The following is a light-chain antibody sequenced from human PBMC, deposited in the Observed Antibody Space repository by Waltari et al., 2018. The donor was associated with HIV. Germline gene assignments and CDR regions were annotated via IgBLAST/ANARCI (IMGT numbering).Light chain of an antibody. Sequence: QPMLTQPPSVSGAPGQTVTIACIADISNIERFDVHCYQQLPGAAPQPLIYANTNRPSGVPYRFSASKSGTSASLAISGLQAEDEADYYCQSYDTILSGPVVVFGGGTKLTVL. V-gene: IGLV1-40*01. CDR2: ANT. CDR1: ISNIERFD. J-gene: IGLJ2*01. CDR3: QSYDTILSGPVVV.